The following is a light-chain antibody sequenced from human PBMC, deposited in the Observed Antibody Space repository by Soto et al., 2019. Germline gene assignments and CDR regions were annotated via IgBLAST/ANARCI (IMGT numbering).Light chain of an antibody. J-gene: IGLJ3*02. V-gene: IGLV2-14*01. CDR1: SGDVGGYDY. CDR2: EVS. CDR3: SSFTSSSTWV. Sequence: QSALTQPASVSGSPGQSITISCTGTSGDVGGYDYVSWYQQHPGKAPKVIIYEVSNRPSGVSNRFSGSKSDNTASLSISGLQAEDEADYYCSSFTSSSTWVFGGGTKLTVL.